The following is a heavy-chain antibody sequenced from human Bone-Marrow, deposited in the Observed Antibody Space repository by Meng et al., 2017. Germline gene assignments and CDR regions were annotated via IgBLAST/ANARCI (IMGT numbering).Heavy chain of an antibody. CDR3: ARGQWPNLDY. J-gene: IGHJ4*02. V-gene: IGHV1-8*03. Sequence: ASVKVSCKASGYTFTSYDINWVRQATGQGLEWMGWLNPNRGNTGYAQKFHGRVPITRNTSISTDYMELSRLRSYDTAVYYCARGQWPNLDYWGQGTLVTVSS. D-gene: IGHD6-19*01. CDR1: GYTFTSYD. CDR2: LNPNRGNT.